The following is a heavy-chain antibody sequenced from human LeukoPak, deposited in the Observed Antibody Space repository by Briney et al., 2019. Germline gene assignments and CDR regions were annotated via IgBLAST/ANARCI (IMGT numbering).Heavy chain of an antibody. D-gene: IGHD2-15*01. V-gene: IGHV3-9*01. CDR3: RRDISGGYFNWFDP. Sequence: PGGSLRLSCAASGFRFADYSTHWVRHAPGRGREWVSGITWNSEDKGYADSVKGRVTIYRDNDKNSLHLQMNSQTSDDTALYYCRRDISGGYFNWFDPWGQGTLVFVSS. CDR1: GFRFADYS. J-gene: IGHJ5*02. CDR2: ITWNSEDK.